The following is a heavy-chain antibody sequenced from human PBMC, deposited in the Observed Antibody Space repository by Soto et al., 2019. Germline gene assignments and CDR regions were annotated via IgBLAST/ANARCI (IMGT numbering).Heavy chain of an antibody. V-gene: IGHV1-18*01. CDR1: DYTFTSYG. CDR2: IRAYNENT. J-gene: IGHJ3*02. Sequence: ASVTVSCKASDYTFTSYGISWLRQSPGQGSEWMGWIRAYNENTNDAQKLQGRDTMTTDTSTSTAYMELRSLGSDYTAVYYCARAGIAVAGTDSDAFDIWGQGTMVTVSS. D-gene: IGHD6-19*01. CDR3: ARAGIAVAGTDSDAFDI.